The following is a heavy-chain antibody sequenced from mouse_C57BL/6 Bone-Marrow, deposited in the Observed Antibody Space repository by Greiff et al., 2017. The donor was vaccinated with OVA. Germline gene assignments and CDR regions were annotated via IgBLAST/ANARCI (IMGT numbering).Heavy chain of an antibody. CDR3: ARRGYYGSSSFAY. J-gene: IGHJ3*01. CDR2: IYPGSGNT. V-gene: IGHV1-66*01. CDR1: GYSFTSYY. Sequence: QVHVKQSGPELVKPGASVKISCKASGYSFTSYYIHWVKQRPGQGLEWIGWIYPGSGNTKYNEKFKGKATLTADTSSSTAYMQLSSLTSEDSAVYYCARRGYYGSSSFAYWGQGTLVTVSA. D-gene: IGHD1-1*01.